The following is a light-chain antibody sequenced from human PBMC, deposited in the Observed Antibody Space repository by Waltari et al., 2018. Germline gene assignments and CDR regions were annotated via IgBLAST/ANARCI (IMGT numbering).Light chain of an antibody. Sequence: QSALPPPPSASGSPGQSVTLPCPGTSSAVGGYNYFPWYQQHPGKAPKLMIYEVSKRPSGVPDRFAGSKSGNTASLTVSGLQAEDEADYYCSSYAGSNTVVFGGGTKLTVL. V-gene: IGLV2-8*01. CDR2: EVS. CDR1: SSAVGGYNY. J-gene: IGLJ2*01. CDR3: SSYAGSNTVV.